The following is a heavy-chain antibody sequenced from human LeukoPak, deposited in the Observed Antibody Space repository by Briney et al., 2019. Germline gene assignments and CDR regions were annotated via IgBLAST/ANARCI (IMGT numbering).Heavy chain of an antibody. V-gene: IGHV1-69*05. CDR1: GGTFTSYA. CDR3: ARDNYAGANWFDP. D-gene: IGHD1-7*01. J-gene: IGHJ5*02. CDR2: IIPIFGTA. Sequence: SVKVSCKASGGTFTSYAISWVRQAPGQGLEWMGGIIPIFGTANYAQKFQGRVTITTDESTSTAYMELSSLRSEDTAVYYCARDNYAGANWFDPWGQGTLVTVSS.